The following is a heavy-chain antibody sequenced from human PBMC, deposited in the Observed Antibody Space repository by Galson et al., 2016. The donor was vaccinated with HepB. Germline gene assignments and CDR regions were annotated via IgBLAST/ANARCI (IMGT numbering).Heavy chain of an antibody. CDR3: ARILKTYVFRHAFDI. D-gene: IGHD3-10*02. Sequence: SLRLSCAASGFTFNSYGMHWVRQAPGKGLEWVALISYDGSNAHYTDSVKGRFTISRDNSKNTLYLQLNSLRAEDTAMYYCARILKTYVFRHAFDIWGQGTMVTVSS. CDR1: GFTFNSYG. J-gene: IGHJ3*02. V-gene: IGHV3-30*03. CDR2: ISYDGSNA.